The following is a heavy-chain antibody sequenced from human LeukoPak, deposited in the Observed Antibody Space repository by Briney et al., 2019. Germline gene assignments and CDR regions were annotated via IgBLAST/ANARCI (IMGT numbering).Heavy chain of an antibody. V-gene: IGHV3-21*01. CDR1: GFTFSSYS. D-gene: IGHD3-22*01. CDR2: ISSSSSYI. Sequence: GGSLRLSCAASGFTFSSYSMNWVRQAPGKGLEWVSSISSSSSYIYYADSVKGRFTISRDNAKNSLYLQMNSLRAEDTAVYYCARDPPSSRIVVVPSNNWGQGTLVTVSS. CDR3: ARDPPSSRIVVVPSNN. J-gene: IGHJ4*02.